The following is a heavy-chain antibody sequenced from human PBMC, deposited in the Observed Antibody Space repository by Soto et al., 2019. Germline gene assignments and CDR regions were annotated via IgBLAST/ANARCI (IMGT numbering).Heavy chain of an antibody. J-gene: IGHJ1*01. Sequence: QMQLEESVGGVAQPGRSLRLSCAASGFSFNTYVMHWICQAPGKGLEWVAGISHDGSSQHYAGSVKGRFTISRDNSRSTLNLEMNSLTDEDTAVYHCATEDESSGHAGTFHHWGQGTLVTVSS. CDR1: GFSFNTYV. V-gene: IGHV3-30-3*01. CDR2: ISHDGSSQ. CDR3: ATEDESSGHAGTFHH. D-gene: IGHD3-22*01.